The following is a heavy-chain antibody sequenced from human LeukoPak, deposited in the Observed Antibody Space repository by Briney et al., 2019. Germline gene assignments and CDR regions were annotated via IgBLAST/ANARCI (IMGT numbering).Heavy chain of an antibody. CDR2: ISVDNVNT. V-gene: IGHV1-18*01. J-gene: IGHJ4*02. CDR1: GYTFTNYG. CDR3: ARDIGIVVVPAAIDY. D-gene: IGHD2-2*02. Sequence: ASVRVSCKASGYTFTNYGISLVRQAPGQGLEWMGWISVDNVNTNYAQKIHDRVTMTTDTSTSTAYMELTSLSSDDTAVYYCARDIGIVVVPAAIDYWGQGTLVTVSS.